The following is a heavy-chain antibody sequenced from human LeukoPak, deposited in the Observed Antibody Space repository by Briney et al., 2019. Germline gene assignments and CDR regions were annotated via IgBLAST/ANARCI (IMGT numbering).Heavy chain of an antibody. CDR1: DDSIFSNNC. D-gene: IGHD4-11*01. CDR3: ARPYTYYMDV. V-gene: IGHV4-4*02. CDR2: IYSSGCT. J-gene: IGHJ6*03. Sequence: SETLSLTCAVSDDSIFSNNCWSCVRQPPGKGLEGIGEIYSSGCTNYNPSLKSRVTISVDKSNNQFSLKLSSVTAADTAVYFCARPYTYYMDVWGIGTTVTVSS.